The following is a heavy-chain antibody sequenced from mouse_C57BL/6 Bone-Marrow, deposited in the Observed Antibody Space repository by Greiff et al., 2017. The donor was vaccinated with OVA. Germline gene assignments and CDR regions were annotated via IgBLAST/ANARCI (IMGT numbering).Heavy chain of an antibody. D-gene: IGHD2-4*01. V-gene: IGHV1-18*01. CDR2: INPNNGGT. J-gene: IGHJ4*01. Sequence: EVQLQQSGPELVKPGASVKIPCKASGYTFTDYNMDWVKQSHGKSLEWIGDINPNNGGTIYNQKFKGKATLTVDKYSSTAYMELRSLTSEDTAVYYCARGVYYDYEYYAMDYWGQGTSVTVSS. CDR3: ARGVYYDYEYYAMDY. CDR1: GYTFTDYN.